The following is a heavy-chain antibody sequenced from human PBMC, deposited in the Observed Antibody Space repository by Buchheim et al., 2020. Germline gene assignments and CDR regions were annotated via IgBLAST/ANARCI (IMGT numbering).Heavy chain of an antibody. Sequence: QVQLVESGGGVVQPGRSLRLSCAASGFTFSSYAMHWVRQAPGKGLEWVAVISYDGSNKYYADSVKGRFTISRDNSKNTLYQKMNSRRAEDTAVYYCARDRNGHYTRGDYYYGRDVGGQGTT. D-gene: IGHD3-3*01. V-gene: IGHV3-30-3*01. J-gene: IGHJ6*02. CDR3: ARDRNGHYTRGDYYYGRDV. CDR2: ISYDGSNK. CDR1: GFTFSSYA.